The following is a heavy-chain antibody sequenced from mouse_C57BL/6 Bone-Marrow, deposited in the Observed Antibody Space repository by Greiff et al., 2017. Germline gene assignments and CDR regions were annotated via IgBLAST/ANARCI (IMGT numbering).Heavy chain of an antibody. CDR3: AKVSSRSWGNY. Sequence: QVQLQQSGAELVKPGASVKLSCKASGYTFTSYWMHWVKQRPGQGLEWIGMIHPNSGSTNYNEKFKSKATLTVDKSSSTAYMQLSSLTSEDSAVYYCAKVSSRSWGNYWGQGTTLTVSS. CDR2: IHPNSGST. V-gene: IGHV1-64*01. CDR1: GYTFTSYW. J-gene: IGHJ2*01. D-gene: IGHD1-1*01.